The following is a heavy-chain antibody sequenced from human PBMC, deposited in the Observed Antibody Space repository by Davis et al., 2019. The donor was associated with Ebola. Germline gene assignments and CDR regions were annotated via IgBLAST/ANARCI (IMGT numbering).Heavy chain of an antibody. Sequence: GESLKISCAASGFTVSSNHVTWVRQAPGKGLEWVSIVYNDGRTYYADSVKGRFTVSRHNSENTLYLQMNSLRPDDTAMYYCAGFGGYSYWGRGTLVTVSS. V-gene: IGHV3-53*04. D-gene: IGHD4-23*01. J-gene: IGHJ4*02. CDR3: AGFGGYSY. CDR2: VYNDGRT. CDR1: GFTVSSNH.